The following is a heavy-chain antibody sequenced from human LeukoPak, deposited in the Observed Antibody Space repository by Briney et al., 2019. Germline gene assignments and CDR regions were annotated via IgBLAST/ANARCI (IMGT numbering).Heavy chain of an antibody. CDR1: GFTFDDYA. V-gene: IGHV3-9*01. Sequence: GGSLRLSCAASGFTFDDYAMHWVRQAPGKGLEWVSGISWNSGSIGYADSVKGRFTISRDNAKNSLYLQMNSLRAEDTAVYYCARDSEATDYYYYGMDVWGQGTTVTVSS. D-gene: IGHD5-12*01. CDR2: ISWNSGSI. J-gene: IGHJ6*02. CDR3: ARDSEATDYYYYGMDV.